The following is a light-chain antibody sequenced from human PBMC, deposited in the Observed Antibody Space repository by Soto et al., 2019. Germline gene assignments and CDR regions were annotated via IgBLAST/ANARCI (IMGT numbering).Light chain of an antibody. CDR1: SNDIGAYNY. CDR2: DVS. CDR3: TSYTKSNTVL. V-gene: IGLV2-14*01. Sequence: QSALTQPASVSGSPGQSITISCTGTSNDIGAYNYISWHQQHPGRAPKVMIYDVSNRPSGVSNRFSGSKSGNTASLTISGLQAEDEADYYCTSYTKSNTVLFGGGTKLPVL. J-gene: IGLJ2*01.